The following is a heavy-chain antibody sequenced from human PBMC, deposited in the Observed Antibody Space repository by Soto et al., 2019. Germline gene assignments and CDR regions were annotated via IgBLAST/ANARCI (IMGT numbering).Heavy chain of an antibody. CDR3: TTVTVVNVHSDY. CDR1: GFTFNNAW. Sequence: EVQLVESGGGLVKPGGSLRLSCVVSGFTFNNAWMSWVRQAPGKGLEWVGRIKSKSEGETTDYAAPVKGRFTISRDDSKNTLYLQMDRLRTEDTAVYYCTTVTVVNVHSDYWGQGTLVTVSS. D-gene: IGHD3-10*02. V-gene: IGHV3-15*01. CDR2: IKSKSEGETT. J-gene: IGHJ4*02.